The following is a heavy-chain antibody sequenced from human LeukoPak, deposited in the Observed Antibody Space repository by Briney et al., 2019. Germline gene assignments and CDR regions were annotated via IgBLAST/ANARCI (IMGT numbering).Heavy chain of an antibody. Sequence: GASVKVSCQASGYTFTGDYMHWVRQAPGQARDWMGRINPNSGGTNYAQKVLRRVTMTNDPSIRTPYMELTRLPANYPAVHYCAGVSYYDRSGYSFDPWGQGTLVSVSS. J-gene: IGHJ5*02. D-gene: IGHD3-22*01. V-gene: IGHV1-2*06. CDR2: INPNSGGT. CDR3: AGVSYYDRSGYSFDP. CDR1: GYTFTGDY.